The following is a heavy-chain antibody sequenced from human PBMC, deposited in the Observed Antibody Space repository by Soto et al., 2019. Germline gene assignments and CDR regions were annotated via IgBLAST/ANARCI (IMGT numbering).Heavy chain of an antibody. D-gene: IGHD6-13*01. V-gene: IGHV1-8*02. CDR3: ARRGYSSTWYYYYYYGMDV. CDR2: MNPNSGNT. CDR1: GYTFTNYA. Sequence: ASVKVSCKASGYTFTNYAIHWVRQATGQGLEWMGWMNPNSGNTGYAQKFQGRVTMTRNTSISTAYMELSSLRSEDTAVYYCARRGYSSTWYYYYYYGMDVWGQGTTVTVCS. J-gene: IGHJ6*02.